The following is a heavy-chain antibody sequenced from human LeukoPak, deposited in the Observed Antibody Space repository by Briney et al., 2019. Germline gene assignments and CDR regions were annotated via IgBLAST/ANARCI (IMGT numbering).Heavy chain of an antibody. CDR1: GFTFSSYW. CDR2: INSDGSST. Sequence: GGSLRLSCAASGFTFSSYWMHWVRQAPGKGLVWVSRINSDGSSTSYADSVKGRFTISRDNAKNTLYLQMNSVRAEDTAVYYCAREVCSGGSCYSDYWGQGTLVTVSS. CDR3: AREVCSGGSCYSDY. J-gene: IGHJ4*02. V-gene: IGHV3-74*01. D-gene: IGHD2-15*01.